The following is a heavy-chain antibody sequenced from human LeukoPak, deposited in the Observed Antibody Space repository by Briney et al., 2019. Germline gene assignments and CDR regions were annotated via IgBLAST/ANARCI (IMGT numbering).Heavy chain of an antibody. J-gene: IGHJ4*02. CDR2: IYYSGST. Sequence: SETLSLTCTVSGGSISRYYWSWIRQPPGKGLELIGYIYYSGSTNYNPSLKSRVTISVDTSKNQFSLKLSSVTAADTAVYYCARDGVLGGSFVWDYWGQGTLVTVFS. D-gene: IGHD3-16*01. CDR3: ARDGVLGGSFVWDY. CDR1: GGSISRYY. V-gene: IGHV4-59*01.